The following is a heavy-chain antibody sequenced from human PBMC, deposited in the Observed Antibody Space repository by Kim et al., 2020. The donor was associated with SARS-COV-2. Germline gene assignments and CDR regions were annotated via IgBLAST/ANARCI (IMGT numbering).Heavy chain of an antibody. CDR2: IYTSGST. CDR1: GGSISSGSYY. D-gene: IGHD3-22*01. V-gene: IGHV4-61*02. Sequence: SETLSLTCTVSGGSISSGSYYWSWIRQPAGKGLEWIGRIYTSGSTNYNPSLKSRVTISVDTSKNQFSLKLSSVTAADTAVYYCARNTYYYDSSGYYYVGGLFDPWGQGTLVTVSS. J-gene: IGHJ5*02. CDR3: ARNTYYYDSSGYYYVGGLFDP.